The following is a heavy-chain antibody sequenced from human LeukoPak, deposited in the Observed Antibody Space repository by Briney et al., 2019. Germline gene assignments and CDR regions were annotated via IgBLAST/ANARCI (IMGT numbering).Heavy chain of an antibody. Sequence: SETLSLTCTVSGGSVSSGSYYWSWIRQPPGKGLKWIGYIYYSGSTNYNPSLKSRVTISVDTSKNQFSLKLSSVTAADTAVYYCARGLEMEDILADYWGQGTLVTVSS. J-gene: IGHJ4*02. D-gene: IGHD3-9*01. CDR3: ARGLEMEDILADY. CDR2: IYYSGST. V-gene: IGHV4-61*01. CDR1: GGSVSSGSYY.